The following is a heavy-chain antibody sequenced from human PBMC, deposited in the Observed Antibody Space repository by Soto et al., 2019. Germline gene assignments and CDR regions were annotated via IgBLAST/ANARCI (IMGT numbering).Heavy chain of an antibody. V-gene: IGHV3-15*07. J-gene: IGHJ4*02. CDR1: GFTFSNAW. Sequence: EVQLVESGGGLVKPGGSLRLSCAASGFTFSNAWMNWVRQAPGKGLEWVGRIKSKTDGGTTDYAAPVKGRFTISRDDSKNTLYLQMNSLKTEDTAVYYCTTNWVYYDILTGYYRTSAGAYFDYWGQGTLVTVSS. CDR3: TTNWVYYDILTGYYRTSAGAYFDY. CDR2: IKSKTDGGTT. D-gene: IGHD3-9*01.